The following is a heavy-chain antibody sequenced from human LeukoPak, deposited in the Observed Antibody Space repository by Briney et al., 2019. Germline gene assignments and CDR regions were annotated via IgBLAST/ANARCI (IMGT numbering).Heavy chain of an antibody. J-gene: IGHJ4*02. Sequence: SQTLSLTCTVSGGSISSGDYYWSWIRQPPGKGLEWIGYIYYSGSTYYNPSLKSRVTISVDTSKNQFSLKLSSVTAADTAVYYCARHYGGNAYYFDYWGQGTLVTVSS. CDR2: IYYSGST. D-gene: IGHD4-23*01. V-gene: IGHV4-30-4*01. CDR3: ARHYGGNAYYFDY. CDR1: GGSISSGDYY.